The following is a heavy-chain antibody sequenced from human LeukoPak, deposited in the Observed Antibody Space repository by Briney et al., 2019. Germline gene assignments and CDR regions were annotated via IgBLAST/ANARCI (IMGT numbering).Heavy chain of an antibody. V-gene: IGHV5-51*01. CDR3: AREFDYGDYDWFDP. CDR1: GYSFTSHW. J-gene: IGHJ5*02. CDR2: IYPGDSDT. D-gene: IGHD4-17*01. Sequence: GESQKISCKGSGYSFTSHWIGWVRQMPGKGREWMGIIYPGDSDTRYSPSFQGQVTISADKSISTAYLQWSSLKASDTAMYYCAREFDYGDYDWFDPWGQGTLVTVSS.